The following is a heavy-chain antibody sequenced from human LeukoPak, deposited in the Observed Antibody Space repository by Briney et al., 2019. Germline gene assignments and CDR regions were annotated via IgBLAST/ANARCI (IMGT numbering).Heavy chain of an antibody. CDR3: ARVERGGYYDY. V-gene: IGHV4-39*07. J-gene: IGHJ4*02. CDR1: GGSISSSSYY. D-gene: IGHD3-22*01. Sequence: PSETLSLTCTVSGGSISSSSYYWGWIRQPPGKGLEWIGSIYYSGSTYYNPSLKSRVTISVDTSKNQFSLKLSSVTAADTAVYYCARVERGGYYDYWGQGTLVTVSS. CDR2: IYYSGST.